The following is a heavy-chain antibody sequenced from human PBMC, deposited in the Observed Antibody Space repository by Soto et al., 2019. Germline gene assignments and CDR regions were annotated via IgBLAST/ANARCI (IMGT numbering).Heavy chain of an antibody. V-gene: IGHV1-69*08. CDR3: ARDEGIAAAGLFDY. CDR1: GGTFSSYT. CDR2: IIPILGIA. Sequence: QVQLVQSGAEVKKPGSSVKVSCKASGGTFSSYTISWVRQAPGQGLEWMGRIIPILGIANYAQKFQGRVTITADKSTSTAYMELSSLRSEDTVVYYCARDEGIAAAGLFDYWGQGTLVTVSS. D-gene: IGHD6-13*01. J-gene: IGHJ4*02.